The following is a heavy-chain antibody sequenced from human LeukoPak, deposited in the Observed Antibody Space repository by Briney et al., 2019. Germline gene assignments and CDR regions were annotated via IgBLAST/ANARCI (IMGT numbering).Heavy chain of an antibody. CDR1: GFTFSSYN. D-gene: IGHD2/OR15-2a*01. CDR3: ARDRFYRLDY. V-gene: IGHV3-21*01. CDR2: ISSSSSYI. Sequence: GGSLRLSCIGSGFTFSSYNMNWVRQAPGKGLEWVSSISSSSSYIYYADSVKGRFTISRDNAKNTLYLQMNSLRAEDTAVYYCARDRFYRLDYWGQGTLVTVSS. J-gene: IGHJ4*02.